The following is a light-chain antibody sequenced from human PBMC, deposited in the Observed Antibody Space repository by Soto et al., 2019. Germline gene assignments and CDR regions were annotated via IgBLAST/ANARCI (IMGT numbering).Light chain of an antibody. J-gene: IGLJ2*01. CDR2: DVS. Sequence: QSALTQPASVSESPGQSITISCTGTSSDVGGYNYVSWYQHHPGKAPKLMIYDVSNRPSGVSNRLSGSKSGNTASLTISGLQAEDEADYYCSSYSTSGTVFGGGTKLTVL. V-gene: IGLV2-14*03. CDR1: SSDVGGYNY. CDR3: SSYSTSGTV.